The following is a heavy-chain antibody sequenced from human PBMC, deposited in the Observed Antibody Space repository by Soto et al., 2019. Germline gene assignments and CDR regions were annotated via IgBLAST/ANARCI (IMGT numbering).Heavy chain of an antibody. Sequence: GDSLRLSCAAAGFPFSSYVMAWVRQAPGKGLEWVSGISGGGSNTFYADSVKGRFTISRDNSKNTLLLQMNSLGAEDTAVYYCAKDSNKYTSSLRGRYFDYWGQGIGVTASS. D-gene: IGHD6-6*01. J-gene: IGHJ4*02. V-gene: IGHV3-23*01. CDR1: GFPFSSYV. CDR3: AKDSNKYTSSLRGRYFDY. CDR2: ISGGGSNT.